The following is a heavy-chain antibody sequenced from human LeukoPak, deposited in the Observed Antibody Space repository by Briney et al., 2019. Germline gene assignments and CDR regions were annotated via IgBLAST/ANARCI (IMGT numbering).Heavy chain of an antibody. CDR2: IAHHGSNK. D-gene: IGHD2-8*02. Sequence: GGSLRLSCAASGFTFSSYAMHWVRQGPGKGLEWVAYIAHHGSNKYYADSVKGRFTISRDNSKRTLYLQMNNLRADDTAVYYCAKDGSWSCTDWGEVDLVTVSP. CDR1: GFTFSSYA. J-gene: IGHJ4*02. V-gene: IGHV3-30*02. CDR3: AKDGSWSCTD.